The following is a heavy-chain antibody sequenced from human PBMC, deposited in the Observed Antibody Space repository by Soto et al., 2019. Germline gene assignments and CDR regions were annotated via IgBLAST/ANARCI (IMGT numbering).Heavy chain of an antibody. D-gene: IGHD5-18*01. CDR2: IWYDGSNK. V-gene: IGHV3-33*01. J-gene: IGHJ6*03. CDR3: ARDKEDTAMVTVPYYYYYMDV. CDR1: GFTFSSYG. Sequence: GGSLRLSCAASGFTFSSYGMHWVRQAPGKGLEWVAVIWYDGSNKYYADSVKGRFTISRDNSKNTLYLQMNSLRAEDTAVYYCARDKEDTAMVTVPYYYYYMDVWGKGTTVTVSS.